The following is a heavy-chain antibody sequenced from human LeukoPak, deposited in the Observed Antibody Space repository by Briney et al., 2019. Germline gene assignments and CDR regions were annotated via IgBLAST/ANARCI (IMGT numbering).Heavy chain of an antibody. CDR1: GFSFDDYG. D-gene: IGHD1-1*01. Sequence: GGSLRLSCAASGFSFDDYGMSWVRQAPGKGLEWVSGINWRGTTTRYADSVKGRLTISRDNAKNSLYLQMNSLRAEDTALYYCTRGQHDVDYWGQGTLVTVSS. CDR2: INWRGTTT. CDR3: TRGQHDVDY. V-gene: IGHV3-20*04. J-gene: IGHJ4*02.